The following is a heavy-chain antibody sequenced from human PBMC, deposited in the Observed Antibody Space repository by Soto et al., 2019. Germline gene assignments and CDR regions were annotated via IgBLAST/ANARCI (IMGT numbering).Heavy chain of an antibody. D-gene: IGHD2-15*01. CDR2: ILSSGRT. CDR1: GECVSSGYYY. CDR3: ARVVRCTRSGCYYLAMDV. J-gene: IGHJ6*02. V-gene: IGHV4-61*01. Sequence: QVQLQESGPGLVKPSETLSLTCSVSGECVSSGYYYWTWIRQPPGKGLEWVGSILSSGRTNYNPSLKSRVSMSVDTSKNQFSLRLTSVGAADTAIYFCARVVRCTRSGCYYLAMDVWGQGTTVTVFS.